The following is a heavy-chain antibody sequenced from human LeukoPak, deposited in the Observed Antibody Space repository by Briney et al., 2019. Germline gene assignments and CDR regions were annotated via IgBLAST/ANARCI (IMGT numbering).Heavy chain of an antibody. CDR2: IYTSGST. CDR3: ARGRKGDFDF. CDR1: GGSISSGSYY. J-gene: IGHJ4*02. V-gene: IGHV4-61*02. Sequence: SETLSLTCTVSGGSISSGSYYWSWIRQPAGKGLEWIGRIYTSGSTNYNPALKSRATLSVDPAKNQFSLKLSSVTAADTAVYYCARGRKGDFDFWGQGALVTVSS.